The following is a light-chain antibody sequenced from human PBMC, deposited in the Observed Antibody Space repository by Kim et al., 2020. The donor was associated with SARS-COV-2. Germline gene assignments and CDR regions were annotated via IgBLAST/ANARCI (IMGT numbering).Light chain of an antibody. CDR1: GGGIARNY. Sequence: GKPLTISCTRSGGGIARNYCQCCQKRPGSAPPTVMYEDNQRPPGAPVRFSGSTDSSPNSASLTISGLKTEDEADYYCQSYDSSNWVFGGGTKLTVL. CDR2: EDN. V-gene: IGLV6-57*03. CDR3: QSYDSSNWV. J-gene: IGLJ3*02.